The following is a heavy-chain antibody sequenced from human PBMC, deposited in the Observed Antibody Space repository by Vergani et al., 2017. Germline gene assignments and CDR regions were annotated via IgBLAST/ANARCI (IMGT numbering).Heavy chain of an antibody. J-gene: IGHJ3*02. D-gene: IGHD2-2*01. CDR1: GYSFTSYW. Sequence: EVQLVQSGAEVKKPGESLKISCKGSGYSFTSYWIGWVRQMPGKGLDWMGIIYPGDSDTRYSPSFQGQVTISADKSLSTAYLQWSSLKASDTAMYYCAGPGREYCSSTSCRHPLFEIWDRGTMVTVSS. V-gene: IGHV5-51*01. CDR3: AGPGREYCSSTSCRHPLFEI. CDR2: IYPGDSDT.